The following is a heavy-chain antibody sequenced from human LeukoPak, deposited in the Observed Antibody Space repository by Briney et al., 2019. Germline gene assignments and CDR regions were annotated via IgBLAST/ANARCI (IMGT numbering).Heavy chain of an antibody. CDR3: ARDQTPHNAIFGVALVGYFDY. V-gene: IGHV4-38-2*02. Sequence: SETLSLTCTVSGYSISSGYYWGWIRQPPGKGLEWIGSIYHSGSTYYNPSLKSRVTISVDTSKNQFSLKLSSVTAADTAVYYCARDQTPHNAIFGVALVGYFDYLGQGTLVTVSS. CDR2: IYHSGST. D-gene: IGHD3-3*01. CDR1: GYSISSGYY. J-gene: IGHJ4*02.